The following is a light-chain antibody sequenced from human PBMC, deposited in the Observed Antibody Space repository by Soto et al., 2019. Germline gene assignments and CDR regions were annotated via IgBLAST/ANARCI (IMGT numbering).Light chain of an antibody. CDR2: AAS. CDR1: QSIGSY. V-gene: IGKV1-39*01. J-gene: IGKJ1*01. Sequence: DIQMTQSPSSLSASVGDRVTITCRASQSIGSYFNWYQQKPGKAPKLLIYAASSLQSGVPSRFSGSGSGTDFTLTISSLQPEDFATYYCQQSYSTVWTFGQGTKVEIK. CDR3: QQSYSTVWT.